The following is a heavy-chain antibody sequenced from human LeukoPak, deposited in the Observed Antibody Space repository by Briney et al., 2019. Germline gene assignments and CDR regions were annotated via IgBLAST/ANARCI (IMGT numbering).Heavy chain of an antibody. CDR2: ILSDGTNK. CDR3: ARSRGGYYDRKARDAFDI. CDR1: GFPFSSYG. V-gene: IGHV3-30*03. Sequence: GGSLRLSCAASGFPFSSYGMHWVRQAPGKGLEWVTLILSDGTNKYYTDSVKGRFTISRDNSKKTLYLEMNSLRVEDTAVYYCARSRGGYYDRKARDAFDIWGQGTMVTVSS. D-gene: IGHD3-22*01. J-gene: IGHJ3*02.